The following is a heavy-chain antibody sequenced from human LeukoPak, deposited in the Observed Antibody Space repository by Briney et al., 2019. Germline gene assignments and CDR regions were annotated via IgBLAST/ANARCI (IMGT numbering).Heavy chain of an antibody. V-gene: IGHV3-13*01. CDR1: GFTLIDYD. D-gene: IGHD6-19*01. CDR2: IGIRGDT. J-gene: IGHJ4*02. Sequence: GGSLRLSCAASGFTLIDYDMHWVCQVIGKGLEWVAAIGIRGDTHYSGSVKGRFTISRENAESSLYLQMNSLRAEDTAVYYCARGGIQVSGIDEFDYWGQGTPVTVSS. CDR3: ARGGIQVSGIDEFDY.